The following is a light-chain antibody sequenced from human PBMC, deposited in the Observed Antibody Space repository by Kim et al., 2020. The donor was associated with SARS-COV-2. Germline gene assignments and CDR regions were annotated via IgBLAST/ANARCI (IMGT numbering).Light chain of an antibody. CDR1: SSNIGRNT. J-gene: IGLJ3*02. CDR2: SNN. V-gene: IGLV1-44*01. CDR3: TAWDDSLSGLV. Sequence: GQRVTISCSGSSSNIGRNTVNWYQQLPGTAPKLLIYSNNQRPSGVPDRFSGSKSGTSASLAISGLRSEDEADYYCTAWDDSLSGLVFGGGTQLTVL.